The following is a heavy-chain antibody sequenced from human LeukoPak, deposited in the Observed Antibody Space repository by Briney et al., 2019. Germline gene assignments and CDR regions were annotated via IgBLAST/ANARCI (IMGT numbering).Heavy chain of an antibody. Sequence: GGSLRLSCAASGFTFDDYGMSWVRQVPGKGLEWVAGINWNNGKTNYADSVKGRFTISRDNAKNSLYLQMNSLRVEDSAVYYCAGDQGGNRWTYWGQGTLVTVSS. CDR3: AGDQGGNRWTY. CDR2: INWNNGKT. V-gene: IGHV3-20*04. D-gene: IGHD3-16*01. CDR1: GFTFDDYG. J-gene: IGHJ4*02.